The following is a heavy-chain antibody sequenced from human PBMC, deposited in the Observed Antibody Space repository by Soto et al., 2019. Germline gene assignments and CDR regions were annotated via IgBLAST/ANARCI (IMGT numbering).Heavy chain of an antibody. Sequence: PGGSLRLSCAASGFTFSSYEMNWVRQAPGKGLEWVSYISSSGSTIYYADSVKGRFTISRDNAKNSLYLQMNSLRAEDTAVYYCARCAGYSYGHDAFDIWGQGTMVTVSS. CDR2: ISSSGSTI. CDR1: GFTFSSYE. J-gene: IGHJ3*02. D-gene: IGHD5-18*01. V-gene: IGHV3-48*03. CDR3: ARCAGYSYGHDAFDI.